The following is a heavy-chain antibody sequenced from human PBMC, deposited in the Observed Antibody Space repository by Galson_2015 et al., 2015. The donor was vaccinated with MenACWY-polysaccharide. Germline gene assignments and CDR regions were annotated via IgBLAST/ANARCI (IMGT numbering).Heavy chain of an antibody. CDR3: ATAPSLHVGQH. CDR1: GFTFSTYW. Sequence: SLRLSCAASGFTFSTYWMTWVRQAPGKGLEWVANIKQDGSEKYYVDSVKGRFTISRDNAENSLYLQMNSPRAEDTAVYYCATAPSLHVGQHWGQGTLVIVSS. CDR2: IKQDGSEK. J-gene: IGHJ1*01. D-gene: IGHD5-24*01. V-gene: IGHV3-7*01.